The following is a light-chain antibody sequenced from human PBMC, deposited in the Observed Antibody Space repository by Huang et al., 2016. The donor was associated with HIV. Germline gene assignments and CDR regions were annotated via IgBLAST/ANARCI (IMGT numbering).Light chain of an antibody. CDR1: QSISSY. CDR2: AAS. CDR3: QQSYSNTFT. V-gene: IGKV1-39*01. J-gene: IGKJ3*01. Sequence: DIQMTQSPSSLSASVGDRVIITCLASQSISSYLNWYQQQPGKAPNLLIYAASSWQSGVPSRFSGSGSGTDFTLTIRSLQPEDFATYYCQQSYSNTFTFGAGTKVDVK.